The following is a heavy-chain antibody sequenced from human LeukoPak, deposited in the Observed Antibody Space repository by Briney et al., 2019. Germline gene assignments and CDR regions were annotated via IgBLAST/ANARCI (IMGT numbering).Heavy chain of an antibody. CDR1: GGSVSRDNYS. J-gene: IGHJ6*02. V-gene: IGHV4-61*01. D-gene: IGHD2-2*01. CDR2: IYYSGST. CDR3: ARVPAAPRLYMDV. Sequence: SETLSLTCTVSGGSVSRDNYSWSWIRQPPGKGLEWIGYIYYSGSTNYNPSLKSRVTISVDTSKNQFSLKLSSVTAADTAVYYCARVPAAPRLYMDVWGQGTTVIVSS.